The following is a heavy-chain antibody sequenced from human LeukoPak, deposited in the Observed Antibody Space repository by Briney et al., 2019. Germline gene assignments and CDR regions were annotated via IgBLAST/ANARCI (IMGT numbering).Heavy chain of an antibody. D-gene: IGHD2-8*01. J-gene: IGHJ3*02. Sequence: ASVKVSCKASGYTFTGYYLHWVRQAPGQGLEWMGWINPYSGATNYAQIFQGRLTLTRDTSISTVYMELSGLRSDDTAVYYCARHGESGVWRREAFDIWGQGTMVTVSS. CDR3: ARHGESGVWRREAFDI. CDR1: GYTFTGYY. CDR2: INPYSGAT. V-gene: IGHV1-2*02.